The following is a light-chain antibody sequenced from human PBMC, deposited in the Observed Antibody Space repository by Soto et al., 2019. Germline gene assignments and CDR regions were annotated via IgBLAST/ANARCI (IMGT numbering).Light chain of an antibody. V-gene: IGKV1-9*01. CDR2: AAS. CDR1: QGIRSF. Sequence: DIQLTQSPSFLSASVGDRVTITCRACQGIRSFLAWYQQKPGKAPKLLIYAASTLQSGVPSRFSGSGSGTEFALTISSLQPEDFATYYCQQLNSYPRTFGQGTKVEIK. CDR3: QQLNSYPRT. J-gene: IGKJ1*01.